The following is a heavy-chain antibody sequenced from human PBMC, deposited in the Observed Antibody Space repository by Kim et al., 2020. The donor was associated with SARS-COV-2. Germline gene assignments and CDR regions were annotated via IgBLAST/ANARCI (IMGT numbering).Heavy chain of an antibody. Sequence: ESVKDRFTISRDTAKNTLYLQMNSQRAEDTAVYYCAKGKYSDYVGRWFDPWGQGTLVTVSS. D-gene: IGHD4-17*01. V-gene: IGHV3-23*01. CDR3: AKGKYSDYVGRWFDP. J-gene: IGHJ5*02.